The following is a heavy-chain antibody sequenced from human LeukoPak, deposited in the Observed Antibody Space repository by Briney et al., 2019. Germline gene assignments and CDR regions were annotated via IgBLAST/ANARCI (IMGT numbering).Heavy chain of an antibody. V-gene: IGHV3-74*01. CDR1: GFTFGNSW. Sequence: GGSLRLSCAASGFTFGNSWVHWVRQAPGKGLVLVSLINVDGSITTYADSVKGRFTISRDNARNTVSLQMNSLTIEDTAVYYCVVVVEPPDSDGFDVWGQGTMITVSS. J-gene: IGHJ3*01. D-gene: IGHD1-14*01. CDR2: INVDGSIT. CDR3: VVVVEPPDSDGFDV.